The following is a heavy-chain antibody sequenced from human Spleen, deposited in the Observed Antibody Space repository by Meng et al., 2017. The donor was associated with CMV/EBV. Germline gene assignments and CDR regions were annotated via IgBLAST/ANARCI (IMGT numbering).Heavy chain of an antibody. CDR3: AKDIVGAVTTYYFDY. CDR1: GFTFSSYS. D-gene: IGHD4-11*01. V-gene: IGHV3-21*04. J-gene: IGHJ4*02. CDR2: ISSSSSYI. Sequence: LSLTCAASGFTFSSYSMNWVRQAPGKGLEWVSSISSSSSYIYYADSVKGRFTISRDNAKNSLYLQMNSLRAEDSALYYCAKDIVGAVTTYYFDYWGQGTLVTVSS.